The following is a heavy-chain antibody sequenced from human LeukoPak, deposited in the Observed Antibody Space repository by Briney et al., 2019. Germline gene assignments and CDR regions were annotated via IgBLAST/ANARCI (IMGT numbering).Heavy chain of an antibody. CDR3: ARLGNSNPYYYGMDV. CDR1: GYSFTNYW. D-gene: IGHD4-11*01. Sequence: GASLKISCKGSGYSFTNYWVVWVRQMPGKGLEWMGIIYPGDSETRYSPSFQGQVTISADKSMSTAYLQWSSLKASDTAMYYCARLGNSNPYYYGMDVWGQGTTVTVSS. V-gene: IGHV5-51*01. CDR2: IYPGDSET. J-gene: IGHJ6*02.